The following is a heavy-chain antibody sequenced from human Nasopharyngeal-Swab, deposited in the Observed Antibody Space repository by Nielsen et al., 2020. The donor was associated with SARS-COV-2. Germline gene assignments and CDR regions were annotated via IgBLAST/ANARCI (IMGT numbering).Heavy chain of an antibody. Sequence: SETLSLTCTVSGGPISSSSYYWGWIRQPPGKGLEWIGSIYYSGSTYYNPSLKSRVTISVDTSKNQFSLKLSSVTAADTAVYYCARHIGGRVSGWTYWGQGTLVTVSS. CDR2: IYYSGST. CDR1: GGPISSSSYY. D-gene: IGHD6-19*01. J-gene: IGHJ4*02. CDR3: ARHIGGRVSGWTY. V-gene: IGHV4-39*01.